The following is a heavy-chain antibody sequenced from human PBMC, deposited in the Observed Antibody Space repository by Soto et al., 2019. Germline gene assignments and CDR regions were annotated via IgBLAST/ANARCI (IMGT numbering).Heavy chain of an antibody. Sequence: SVKVSCKASGGTFSSYAISWVRQAPGQGLEWMGGIIPIFGTANYAQKFQGRVTITADESTSTAYMELSSLRSEDTAVYYCARGIVDYDSSGYYGYYYSGMDVWGQGKTVTFSS. D-gene: IGHD3-22*01. V-gene: IGHV1-69*13. CDR2: IIPIFGTA. CDR3: ARGIVDYDSSGYYGYYYSGMDV. CDR1: GGTFSSYA. J-gene: IGHJ6*02.